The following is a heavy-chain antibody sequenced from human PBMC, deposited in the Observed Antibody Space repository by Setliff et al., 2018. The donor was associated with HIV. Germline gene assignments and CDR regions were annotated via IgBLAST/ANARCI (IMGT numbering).Heavy chain of an antibody. V-gene: IGHV3-43D*03. J-gene: IGHJ4*02. CDR1: GFTFDDYA. CDR3: ARDSGTTMGASGPGY. CDR2: ISWDGGSS. Sequence: PGGSLRLSCAASGFTFDDYAMHWDRQAPGKGLEWVSFISWDGGSSDYVDSVKGRFTISRDNAKNSLYIQINTLTADDTAVYYCARDSGTTMGASGPGYWGQGTLVTVSS. D-gene: IGHD1-26*01.